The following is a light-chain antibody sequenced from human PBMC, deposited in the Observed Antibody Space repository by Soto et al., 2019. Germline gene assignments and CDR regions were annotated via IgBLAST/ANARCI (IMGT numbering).Light chain of an antibody. Sequence: DIQLTPSPSFLSASVGDRVTITCLASQGISSYLAWYQQKPGKAPKLLIYAASTLQSGVPSRFSGSGSGTEFTLTISSLQPEDFAPDYCQQLNSSPITCGQGTRRDMK. V-gene: IGKV1-9*01. CDR2: AAS. J-gene: IGKJ5*01. CDR1: QGISSY. CDR3: QQLNSSPIT.